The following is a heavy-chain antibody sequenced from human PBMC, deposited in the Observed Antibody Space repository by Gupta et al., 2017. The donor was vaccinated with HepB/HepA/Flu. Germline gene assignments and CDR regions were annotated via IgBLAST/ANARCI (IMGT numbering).Heavy chain of an antibody. CDR3: ARVGGSGSYYRT. J-gene: IGHJ4*02. D-gene: IGHD3-10*01. CDR1: GFTVGSNY. Sequence: EVQLVESGGGLVQPGGSLRLSCAASGFTVGSNYMTLFRQAPGKGLEWVSLINSGGSTYYTGSVEGRFTISRDSYKNTLYLQMNSLEAEDTAVYYCARVGGSGSYYRTWGQGILVTVSS. V-gene: IGHV3-66*01. CDR2: INSGGST.